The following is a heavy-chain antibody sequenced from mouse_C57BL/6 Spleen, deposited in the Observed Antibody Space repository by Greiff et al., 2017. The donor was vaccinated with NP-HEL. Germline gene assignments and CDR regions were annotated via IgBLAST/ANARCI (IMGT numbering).Heavy chain of an antibody. CDR2: INYDGSST. J-gene: IGHJ4*01. CDR1: GFTFSDYY. V-gene: IGHV5-16*01. CDR3: ARELRGAGAMDY. Sequence: EVMLVESEGGLVQPGSSMKLSCTASGFTFSDYYMAWVRQVPEKGLEWVANINYDGSSTYYLDSLKSRFLISRDNAKNILDLQMSSLKSEDTATYYCARELRGAGAMDYWGQGTSVTVSS. D-gene: IGHD1-1*01.